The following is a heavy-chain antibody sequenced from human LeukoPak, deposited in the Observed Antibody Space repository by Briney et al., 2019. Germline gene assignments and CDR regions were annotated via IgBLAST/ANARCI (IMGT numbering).Heavy chain of an antibody. V-gene: IGHV3-33*01. J-gene: IGHJ4*02. D-gene: IGHD3-16*01. CDR3: ARDISARGIDY. CDR2: IWYDGSNK. CDR1: GFTFSSYG. Sequence: WGSLRLSCAASGFTFSSYGMHWVRQAPGKGLEWVAIIWYDGSNKYYADSVKGRFTISRDNSKNTLYLQMNSLRAEDTAVYYCARDISARGIDYWGQGTLVTVSS.